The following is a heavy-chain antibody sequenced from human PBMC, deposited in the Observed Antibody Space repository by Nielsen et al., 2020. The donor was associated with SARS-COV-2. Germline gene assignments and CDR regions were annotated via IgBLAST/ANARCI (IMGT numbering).Heavy chain of an antibody. CDR2: INPDGSEK. Sequence: GESLKISCAASGFTFSSYWMTWVRQAPGKGLEWVATINPDGSEKYYVDSVKGRFTISRDNAKNSLYPQMNRLRAEDTAVFYCARDGSPWEYFYYGLDVWGPGTTVTVSS. CDR1: GFTFSSYW. D-gene: IGHD1-26*01. V-gene: IGHV3-7*03. CDR3: ARDGSPWEYFYYGLDV. J-gene: IGHJ6*02.